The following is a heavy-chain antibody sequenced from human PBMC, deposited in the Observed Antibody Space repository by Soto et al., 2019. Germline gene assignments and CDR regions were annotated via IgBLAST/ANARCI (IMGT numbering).Heavy chain of an antibody. Sequence: QVQLQQWGAGLLKPSETLSLTCAVYGGSFSGYYWSWIRQPPGKGLEWSGEINHSGSTNYKPSLKSRITISVDTSKNQFSLKLSSVTAADTAVYYCAIGPVLRWFDPWGQGTLVTVSS. CDR2: INHSGST. V-gene: IGHV4-34*01. CDR1: GGSFSGYY. CDR3: AIGPVLRWFDP. J-gene: IGHJ5*02.